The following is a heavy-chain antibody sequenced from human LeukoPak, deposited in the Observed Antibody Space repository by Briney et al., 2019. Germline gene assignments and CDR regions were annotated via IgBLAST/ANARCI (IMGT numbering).Heavy chain of an antibody. CDR1: GGSISSYY. CDR3: ARHRSGWYSDFDF. V-gene: IGHV4-39*01. J-gene: IGHJ4*02. D-gene: IGHD6-19*01. Sequence: SETLTLTCTVSGGSISSYYWSWIRQPPGKGLEWIGSVYYSGSTHYNSSLQSRVTISVDTSKNQFSLKLTSVTAADTAIYYCARHRSGWYSDFDFWGQGTLVTVSS. CDR2: VYYSGST.